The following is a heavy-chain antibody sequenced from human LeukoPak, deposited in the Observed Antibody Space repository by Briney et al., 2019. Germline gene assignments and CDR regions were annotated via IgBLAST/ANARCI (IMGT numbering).Heavy chain of an antibody. D-gene: IGHD2-15*01. J-gene: IGHJ4*02. CDR3: ASSYCSGGSCYGGGFDY. Sequence: GGSLRLSCAVSGFTVSSNYLSWVRQAPGKGLEWVAVIWYDGSNKYYADSVKGRFTISRDNSKNTLYLQMNSLRAEDTAVYYCASSYCSGGSCYGGGFDYWGQGTLVTVSS. CDR1: GFTVSSNY. CDR2: IWYDGSNK. V-gene: IGHV3-33*08.